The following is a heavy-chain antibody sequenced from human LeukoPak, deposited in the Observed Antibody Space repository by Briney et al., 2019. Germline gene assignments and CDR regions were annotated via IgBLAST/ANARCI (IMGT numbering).Heavy chain of an antibody. CDR1: GYSISSGYY. D-gene: IGHD5-12*01. Sequence: SETLSLTCTVSGYSISSGYYWGWIRQTPVKGLEWIGSIYHSGNTYYNPSLKSRVTISVDTSKNQFSLKLSSVTAADTAVYYCARDHSGYDFPYYYYYMDVWGKGTTVTVSS. CDR3: ARDHSGYDFPYYYYYMDV. CDR2: IYHSGNT. J-gene: IGHJ6*03. V-gene: IGHV4-38-2*02.